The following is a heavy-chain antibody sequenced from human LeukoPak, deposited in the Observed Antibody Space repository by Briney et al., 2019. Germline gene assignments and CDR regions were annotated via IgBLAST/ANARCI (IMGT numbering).Heavy chain of an antibody. CDR2: MSPNSDNR. D-gene: IGHD2-21*02. V-gene: IGHV1-8*01. CDR1: GYTFTSYD. J-gene: IGHJ3*02. Sequence: GASVKVSYKASGYTFTSYDINWVRQATGQGLEWMGWMSPNSDNRGYEQNFQGRVTMTMDTSISTAYMELSSLRSEDTAVYYCAAIMVVTAGVAFNIWGQGTMVTVSS. CDR3: AAIMVVTAGVAFNI.